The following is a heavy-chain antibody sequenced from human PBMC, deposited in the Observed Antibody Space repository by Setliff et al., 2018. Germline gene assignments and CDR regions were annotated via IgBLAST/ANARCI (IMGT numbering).Heavy chain of an antibody. J-gene: IGHJ4*02. V-gene: IGHV4-61*09. CDR3: ASYRQDVNY. Sequence: SETLSLTCTVSGDSISSGSYYWTWIRQPAGKGLEWIGHFHTSGSTNYNPSLKSRVTISVDTSKNQFSLELSSVTAADTAVYYCASYRQDVNYWGQGTLVTVSS. D-gene: IGHD4-4*01. CDR1: GDSISSGSYY. CDR2: FHTSGST.